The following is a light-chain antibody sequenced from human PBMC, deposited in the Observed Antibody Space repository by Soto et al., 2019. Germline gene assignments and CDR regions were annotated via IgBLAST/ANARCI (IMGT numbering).Light chain of an antibody. CDR3: QPRYSTPWT. V-gene: IGKV1-39*01. Sequence: DIQMTQSPSSLSAFVGTRVTITCRASQSISSYLNLYQQKPGKAPKLLIYAASSLQSGVPSRFSGSGSGTDFTLTISSLQPEDFATYYCQPRYSTPWTFGQGTKVEIK. J-gene: IGKJ1*01. CDR2: AAS. CDR1: QSISSY.